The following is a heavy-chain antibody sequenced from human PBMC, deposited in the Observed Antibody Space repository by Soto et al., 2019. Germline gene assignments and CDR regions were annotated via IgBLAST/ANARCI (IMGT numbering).Heavy chain of an antibody. CDR1: GFTFSDYW. Sequence: GGSLRLSCAASGFTFSDYWMHWVRQAPGKGLEWVSRIKRDGSTTNYADSVKGRFTISRDNSKNTLYLQMNSLRAEDTAVYYCARVMDGSDVYFDYWGQGTLVTVSS. V-gene: IGHV3-74*01. CDR2: IKRDGSTT. CDR3: ARVMDGSDVYFDY. J-gene: IGHJ4*02. D-gene: IGHD3-10*01.